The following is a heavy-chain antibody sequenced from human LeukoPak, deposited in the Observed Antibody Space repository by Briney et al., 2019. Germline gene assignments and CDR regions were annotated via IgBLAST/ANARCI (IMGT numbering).Heavy chain of an antibody. CDR2: ISGSGGST. V-gene: IGHV3-23*01. CDR3: AKDQDIVLMGSFDY. Sequence: PGGSLRLSCAAPGFSFSSYAMSWVRQAPGKGLECVSVISGSGGSTYCADSVKGRFTISRDNSKNTLYLQMNSLRAEDTAVYYCAKDQDIVLMGSFDYWGQGTLVTVSS. J-gene: IGHJ4*02. D-gene: IGHD2-8*01. CDR1: GFSFSSYA.